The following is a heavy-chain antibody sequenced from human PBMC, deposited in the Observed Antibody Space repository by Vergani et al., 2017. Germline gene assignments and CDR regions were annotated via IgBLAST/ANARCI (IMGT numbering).Heavy chain of an antibody. CDR3: ARDLAPIAAAGHFDY. J-gene: IGHJ4*02. Sequence: QVQLVESGGGVVQPGRSLRLSCAASGFTFSSYAMHWVRQAPGKGLEWVAFISYDGSNKYYADSVKGRFTISRDNSKNTLYLQMNSLRAEDTAVYYCARDLAPIAAAGHFDYWGQGTLVTVSS. V-gene: IGHV3-30-3*01. CDR2: ISYDGSNK. CDR1: GFTFSSYA. D-gene: IGHD6-13*01.